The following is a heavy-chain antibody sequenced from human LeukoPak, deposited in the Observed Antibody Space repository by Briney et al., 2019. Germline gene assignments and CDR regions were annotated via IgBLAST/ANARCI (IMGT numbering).Heavy chain of an antibody. D-gene: IGHD6-19*01. V-gene: IGHV4-59*11. CDR2: IYYSGST. Sequence: PSETLSLTCTVSGGSITGHYWSWIRQPPGKGLEWIGYIYYSGSTNYNPSLKSRVTISVDTSKNQFSLKLSSVTAADTAVYYCARRSSGARDFDYWGQGTLVTVSS. CDR1: GGSITGHY. CDR3: ARRSSGARDFDY. J-gene: IGHJ4*02.